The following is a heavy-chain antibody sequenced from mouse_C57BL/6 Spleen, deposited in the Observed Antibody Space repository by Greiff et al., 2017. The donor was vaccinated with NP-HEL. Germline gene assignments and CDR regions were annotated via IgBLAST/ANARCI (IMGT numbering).Heavy chain of an antibody. Sequence: VQLQQPGAELVRPGSSVKLSCKASGYTFTSYWMHWVKQRPIQGLEWIGNIDPSDSETHYNQKFKDKATLTVDESSSTAYMQLSSLTSEDSAVYYCARDYYGIDYWGQGTTLTVSS. CDR1: GYTFTSYW. CDR3: ARDYYGIDY. D-gene: IGHD1-1*01. CDR2: IDPSDSET. J-gene: IGHJ2*01. V-gene: IGHV1-52*01.